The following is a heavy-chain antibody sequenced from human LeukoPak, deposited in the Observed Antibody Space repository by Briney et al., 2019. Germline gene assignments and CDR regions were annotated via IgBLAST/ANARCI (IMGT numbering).Heavy chain of an antibody. CDR3: ARLSSTWFFYFDS. V-gene: IGHV4-59*08. CDR1: GGSISTYY. CDR2: IYYRGNT. D-gene: IGHD6-13*01. Sequence: PSETLSLTCTVSGGSISTYYWSWIRQPPGKGLEWIGYIYYRGNTKYNPSLQSRVTISVDTSKSQFSLKLSSVTAADTAVYYCARLSSTWFFYFDSWSQGTLVTVSS. J-gene: IGHJ4*02.